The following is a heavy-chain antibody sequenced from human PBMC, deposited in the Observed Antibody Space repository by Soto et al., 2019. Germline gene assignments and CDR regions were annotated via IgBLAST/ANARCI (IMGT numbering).Heavy chain of an antibody. CDR3: ARERGRLLGQHLNYYYYYGMDV. CDR1: GYTFTSYD. J-gene: IGHJ6*02. CDR2: MNPNSGNT. V-gene: IGHV1-8*01. Sequence: ASVKVSCKASGYTFTSYDINWVRQATGQGLEWMGWMNPNSGNTGYAQKFQGRVTMTRNTSISTAYMELSSLRSEDTAVYYCARERGRLLGQHLNYYYYYGMDVWGQGTTVTVSS. D-gene: IGHD3-3*01.